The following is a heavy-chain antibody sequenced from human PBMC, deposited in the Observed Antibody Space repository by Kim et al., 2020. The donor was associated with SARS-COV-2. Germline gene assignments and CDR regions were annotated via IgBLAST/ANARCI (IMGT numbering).Heavy chain of an antibody. J-gene: IGHJ4*01. V-gene: IGHV4-34*01. CDR1: GGSFSGYY. CDR2: INHSGST. Sequence: SETLSLTCAVYGGSFSGYYWSWIRQPPGKGLEWIGEINHSGSTNYNPSLKSRVTISVDTSKNQFSLKLSSVTAADTAVYYCARGRIVVVVAATLYPSYY. D-gene: IGHD2-15*01. CDR3: ARGRIVVVVAATLYPSYY.